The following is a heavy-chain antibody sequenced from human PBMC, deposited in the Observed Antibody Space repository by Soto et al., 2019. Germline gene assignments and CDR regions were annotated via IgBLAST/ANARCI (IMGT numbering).Heavy chain of an antibody. CDR1: GFTFSSYA. V-gene: IGHV3-23*01. CDR3: AKGTVDTAMVMYY. D-gene: IGHD5-18*01. CDR2: ISGSGGST. Sequence: LRLSCAASGFTFSSYAMSWVRQAPGKGLEWVSAISGSGGSTYYADSVKGRFTISRDNSKSTLYLQMNSLRAEDTAVYYCAKGTVDTAMVMYYWGQGTLVTVSS. J-gene: IGHJ4*02.